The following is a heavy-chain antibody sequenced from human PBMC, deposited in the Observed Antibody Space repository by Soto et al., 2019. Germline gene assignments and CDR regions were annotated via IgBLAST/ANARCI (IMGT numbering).Heavy chain of an antibody. V-gene: IGHV1-3*01. CDR2: INAGNGNT. CDR3: ARQLRFLEWLQRHYGMDV. CDR1: GYTFTSYA. D-gene: IGHD3-3*01. J-gene: IGHJ6*02. Sequence: EASVKVSCKASGYTFTSYAMHWVRQAPGQRLEWMGWINAGNGNTKYSQKFQGRVTITRDTSASTAYMELSSLRSEDTAVYYCARQLRFLEWLQRHYGMDVWGQGTTVTVSS.